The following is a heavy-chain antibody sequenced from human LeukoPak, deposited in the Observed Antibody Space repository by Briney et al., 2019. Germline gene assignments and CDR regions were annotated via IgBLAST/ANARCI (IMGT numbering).Heavy chain of an antibody. CDR2: IGGIGDRM. V-gene: IGHV3-23*01. J-gene: IGHJ6*04. D-gene: IGHD2-21*01. Sequence: GGSLRLSCAASGFTFSSYAMNWVRQAPGKGLEWVSAIGGIGDRMDYADSVKGRFSVSRDNSKTTLYLQMDSLRVEDTAVYYCARDAEKHSDSWGGYYYGMDVWGKGTTVTVSS. CDR1: GFTFSSYA. CDR3: ARDAEKHSDSWGGYYYGMDV.